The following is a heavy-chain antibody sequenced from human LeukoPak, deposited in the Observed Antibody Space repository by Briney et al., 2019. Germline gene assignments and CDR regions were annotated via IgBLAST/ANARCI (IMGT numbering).Heavy chain of an antibody. Sequence: PGGSLRLSCAASGFTFSSYWMSWVRQAPGKGLEWVANIKQDGSEKYYVDSVKGRFTISRDNAKNSLYLQMNSLRAEDTAVYYCAREATVVTLLSYYYYYFMDVWGKGTTVTASS. CDR1: GFTFSSYW. CDR2: IKQDGSEK. D-gene: IGHD4-23*01. CDR3: AREATVVTLLSYYYYYFMDV. J-gene: IGHJ6*03. V-gene: IGHV3-7*01.